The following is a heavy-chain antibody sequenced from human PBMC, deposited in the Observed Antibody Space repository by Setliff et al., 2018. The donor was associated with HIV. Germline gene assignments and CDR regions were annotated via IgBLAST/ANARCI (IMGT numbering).Heavy chain of an antibody. CDR3: ARRRITMIVAPFQH. CDR2: INHSGST. J-gene: IGHJ1*01. Sequence: PSETLSLTCIVSGGSINSGGYYWSWIRQHPGKGLEWIGEINHSGSTNYNPSLKSRVTISVDTSKNQFSLKLSSVTAADTAVYYCARRRITMIVAPFQHWGQGTLVTVSS. D-gene: IGHD3-22*01. CDR1: GGSINSGGYY. V-gene: IGHV4-31*03.